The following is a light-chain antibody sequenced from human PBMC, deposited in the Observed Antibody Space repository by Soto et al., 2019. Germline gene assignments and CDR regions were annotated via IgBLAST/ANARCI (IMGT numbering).Light chain of an antibody. Sequence: DIVLTQSPDSLAESLGERATINCKSSQSVLYSSNNKNYLAWYQQRPGQPPNLLIYWASTRESGVPDRFSGRGSGTDFTLTISSLQAEDVAIYYCQQYFSFPWTFGQGTKVEIK. CDR1: QSVLYSSNNKNY. CDR2: WAS. CDR3: QQYFSFPWT. V-gene: IGKV4-1*01. J-gene: IGKJ1*01.